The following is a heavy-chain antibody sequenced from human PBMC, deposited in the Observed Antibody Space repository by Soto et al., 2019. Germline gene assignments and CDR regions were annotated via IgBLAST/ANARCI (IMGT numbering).Heavy chain of an antibody. V-gene: IGHV2-5*02. Sequence: QITLKESGPTVVKPTQTLTLTCIFSGFSFSADGVAVGWIRQPPGKALEWLALIFWDDDPRYSPSLKSRLTITKATSKNQVVLTMTNMDPVDTGTYYCAHAYGGTSWPNDAFDVWGQGTVVTVSS. D-gene: IGHD2-21*01. CDR2: IFWDDDP. J-gene: IGHJ3*01. CDR1: GFSFSADGVA. CDR3: AHAYGGTSWPNDAFDV.